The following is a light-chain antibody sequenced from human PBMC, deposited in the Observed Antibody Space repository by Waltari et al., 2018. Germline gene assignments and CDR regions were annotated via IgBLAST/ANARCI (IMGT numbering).Light chain of an antibody. CDR3: FSYAGSYTLGV. CDR1: SAAIGGSRT. J-gene: IGLJ1*01. Sequence: QSALPQPRSVSGSPGHSVTIPCHGTSAAIGGSRTVSWYQQHPGKAPKLIIYDVYKRPSGVPDRFSGSKSGTTASLTISGLQADDEANYYCFSYAGSYTLGVFGVGTKVAVL. CDR2: DVY. V-gene: IGLV2-11*01.